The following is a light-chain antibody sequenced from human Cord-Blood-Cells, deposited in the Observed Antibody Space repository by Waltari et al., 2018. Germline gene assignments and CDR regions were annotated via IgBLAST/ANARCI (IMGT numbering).Light chain of an antibody. J-gene: IGLJ3*02. CDR1: SSNIWAGYD. Sequence: QSVLTQPPSVSGAPGQRVTISCPGSSSNIWAGYDVHWYQQLPGTAPKLLIYGNSNRPSGVPDRFSGSKSGTSASLAITGLQAEDEADYYCQSYDSSLSGWVFGGGTKLTVL. V-gene: IGLV1-40*01. CDR2: GNS. CDR3: QSYDSSLSGWV.